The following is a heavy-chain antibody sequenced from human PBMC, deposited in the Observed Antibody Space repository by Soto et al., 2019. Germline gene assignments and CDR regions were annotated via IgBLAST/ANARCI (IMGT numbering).Heavy chain of an antibody. CDR3: ARDRGYQTKVEGNWCDP. CDR1: GYTFTSYG. J-gene: IGHJ5*02. V-gene: IGHV1-18*01. D-gene: IGHD5-12*01. CDR2: ISAYNGNT. Sequence: QVQLVQSGAEVKKPGASVKVSCKASGYTFTSYGISWVRQAPGQGLEWMGWISAYNGNTNYAQKLQGRVTMTTDTSTSTAYMELSSLRSDDTAVYYCARDRGYQTKVEGNWCDPWGQGTLVTVSS.